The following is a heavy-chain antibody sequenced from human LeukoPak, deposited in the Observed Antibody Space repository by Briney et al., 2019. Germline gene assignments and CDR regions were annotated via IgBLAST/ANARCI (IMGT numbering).Heavy chain of an antibody. CDR1: GFTLSSYS. CDR3: AREGVDIGYSGYDFYFDY. CDR2: ISSSSSYI. Sequence: PGGSLRLSCAASGFTLSSYSMNWVRQAPGKGLEWVSSISSSSSYIYYADSVKGRFTISRDNAKNSLYLQMNSLRAEDTAVYYCAREGVDIGYSGYDFYFDYWGQGTLVTVSS. D-gene: IGHD5-12*01. J-gene: IGHJ4*02. V-gene: IGHV3-21*01.